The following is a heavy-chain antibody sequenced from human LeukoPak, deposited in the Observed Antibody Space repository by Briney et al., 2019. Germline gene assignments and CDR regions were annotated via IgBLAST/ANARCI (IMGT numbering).Heavy chain of an antibody. CDR3: ASGAQSDY. J-gene: IGHJ4*02. V-gene: IGHV3-7*02. D-gene: IGHD1-26*01. Sequence: GGSLRLSCAASGFTFSNYWMSWVRQAPGKGLEWVANIKQDGSESKYVDSVKGRFTISRDNAKNTLYLQMNSLRAEDTALYYCASGAQSDYWGQGTLVTVSS. CDR2: IKQDGSES. CDR1: GFTFSNYW.